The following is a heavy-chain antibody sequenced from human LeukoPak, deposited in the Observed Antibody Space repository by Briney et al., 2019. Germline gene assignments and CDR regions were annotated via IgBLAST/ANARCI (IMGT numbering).Heavy chain of an antibody. CDR1: GFTFSSYG. V-gene: IGHV3-30*03. Sequence: GGSLRLSCAASGFTFSSYGMHWVRQAPGKGLEWVAVISYDGSNKYYADSVKGRFTISRDNSKNTLYLQMNRLRAEDTAVYYCASAIAVAGTGFDYWGQGTLVTVSS. CDR3: ASAIAVAGTGFDY. J-gene: IGHJ4*02. CDR2: ISYDGSNK. D-gene: IGHD6-19*01.